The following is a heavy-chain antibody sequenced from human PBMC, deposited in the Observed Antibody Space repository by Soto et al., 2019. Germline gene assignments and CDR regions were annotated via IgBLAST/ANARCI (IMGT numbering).Heavy chain of an antibody. D-gene: IGHD5-18*01. V-gene: IGHV3-30*03. CDR2: ISYDGGLQ. J-gene: IGHJ4*02. CDR1: GFTFSSYG. CDR3: VADRGYGHASVPYS. Sequence: QAQLVESGGGVVQPGRSLRLSCAASGFTFSSYGMHWVRQAPGTGLGWVAVISYDGGLQHYADSVKGRFTISRDNSKNMVLLQMNSVRAEDTAVYYCVADRGYGHASVPYSWGQGTLVSVSS.